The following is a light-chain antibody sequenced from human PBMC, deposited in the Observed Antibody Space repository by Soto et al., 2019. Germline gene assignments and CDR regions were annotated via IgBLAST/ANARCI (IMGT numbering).Light chain of an antibody. CDR1: QSVSSN. Sequence: EIVMTQSPATLSVSPGERATLSCRASQSVSSNLAWYQQKPGQAPRLLIFGASNRATGIPARFSGSGSGTDFTLTIGSLRSEDFAVYYCQQYHNWPPLTFGGGTEVEIK. J-gene: IGKJ4*01. CDR2: GAS. V-gene: IGKV3-15*01. CDR3: QQYHNWPPLT.